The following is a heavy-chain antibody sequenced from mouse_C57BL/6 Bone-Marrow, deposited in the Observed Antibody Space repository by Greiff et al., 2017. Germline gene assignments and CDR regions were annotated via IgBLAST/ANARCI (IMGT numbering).Heavy chain of an antibody. D-gene: IGHD2-4*01. CDR3: ARGADYDGY. CDR1: GYTFTSYW. CDR2: IHPNSGST. J-gene: IGHJ2*01. V-gene: IGHV1-64*01. Sequence: VQLQQSGAELARPGASVKLSCKASGYTFTSYWMHWVKQRPGQGLEWIGMIHPNSGSTNYNEKFKSKATLTVDKSSSTAYMQLSSLTSEDSAVYYCARGADYDGYWGQGTTLTVSS.